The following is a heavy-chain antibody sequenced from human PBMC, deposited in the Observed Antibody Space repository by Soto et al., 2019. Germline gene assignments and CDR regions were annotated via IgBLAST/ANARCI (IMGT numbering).Heavy chain of an antibody. V-gene: IGHV3-48*01. Sequence: QPGGSLRLSCAASGFTFSSYSMNWVRQAPGKGLEWVSYISSSSSTIYYADSVKGRFTISRDNAKNSLYLQMNSLRAEDTAVYYCAKEGGYSYGPGGGYYYYGMDVWGQGTTVTVSS. D-gene: IGHD5-18*01. CDR2: ISSSSSTI. J-gene: IGHJ6*02. CDR1: GFTFSSYS. CDR3: AKEGGYSYGPGGGYYYYGMDV.